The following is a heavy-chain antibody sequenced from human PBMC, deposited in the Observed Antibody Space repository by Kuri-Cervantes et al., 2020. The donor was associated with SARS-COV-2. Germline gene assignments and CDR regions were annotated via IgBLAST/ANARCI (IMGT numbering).Heavy chain of an antibody. CDR3: ARILNSSGWPIDAFDI. J-gene: IGHJ3*02. V-gene: IGHV4-39*07. Sequence: SETLSLTCTVSGGPISSSSYYWGWIRQPPGKGLEWIGSIYYSGSTYYNPSLKSRVTISVDTSKNQFSLKLSSVTAADTAVYYCARILNSSGWPIDAFDIWGQGTMVTVSS. CDR1: GGPISSSSYY. D-gene: IGHD6-19*01. CDR2: IYYSGST.